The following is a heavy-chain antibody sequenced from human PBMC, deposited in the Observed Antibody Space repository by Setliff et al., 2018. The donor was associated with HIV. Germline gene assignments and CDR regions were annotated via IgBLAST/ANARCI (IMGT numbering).Heavy chain of an antibody. D-gene: IGHD6-6*01. Sequence: TSETLSLTCAVSGGSISSSNWWSWVRQPPGKGLEWVGEIYHSGSTNYNPSLRSRVTISVDKSKNQFSLKLSSVTAADTAVYYRARSPGRGLAASIAPFFDYWGQGTLVTVSS. CDR3: ARSPGRGLAASIAPFFDY. V-gene: IGHV4-4*02. CDR1: GGSISSSNW. J-gene: IGHJ4*02. CDR2: IYHSGST.